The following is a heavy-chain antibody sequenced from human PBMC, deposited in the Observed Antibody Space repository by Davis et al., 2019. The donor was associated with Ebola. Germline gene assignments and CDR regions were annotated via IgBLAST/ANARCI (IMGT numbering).Heavy chain of an antibody. Sequence: GGSLRLSCVASGFTFSNYWMTWVRQAPVRGLEWVANIKQDGSEKQYVDSVRGRFTISRDNAKNSLYLQMNSLRDEDTAVYYCATHSDSSGYFRIDAFDIWGQGTMVTVSS. V-gene: IGHV3-7*01. CDR3: ATHSDSSGYFRIDAFDI. J-gene: IGHJ3*02. D-gene: IGHD3-22*01. CDR2: IKQDGSEK. CDR1: GFTFSNYW.